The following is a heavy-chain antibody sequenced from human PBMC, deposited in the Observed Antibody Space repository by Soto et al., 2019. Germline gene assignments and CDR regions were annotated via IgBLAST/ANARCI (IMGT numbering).Heavy chain of an antibody. Sequence: EVQLLESGAGLVQPGGSLRLSCAASGFTFSSYGMNWVRQAPGKGLEWVSGISGSGGSTYYADSVKGRFTISRDNSKNTLYLQMNSLRADDTAVYYCAKGTYYDILTGRDAFDNWGQGTMVTV. CDR2: ISGSGGST. CDR1: GFTFSSYG. CDR3: AKGTYYDILTGRDAFDN. J-gene: IGHJ3*02. D-gene: IGHD3-9*01. V-gene: IGHV3-23*01.